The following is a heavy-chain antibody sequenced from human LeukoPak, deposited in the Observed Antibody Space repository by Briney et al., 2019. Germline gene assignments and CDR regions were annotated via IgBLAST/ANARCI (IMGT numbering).Heavy chain of an antibody. CDR1: GYTFTGYY. CDR2: INPNSGGT. D-gene: IGHD6-13*01. CDR3: ARAGIAAAGNDY. Sequence: ASVKVSCKASGYTFTGYYMHWVRQAPGQGLEWMGWINPNSGGTNYAQKLQGRVTMTTDTSTSTAYMELRSLRSDDTAVYYCARAGIAAAGNDYWGQGTLVTVSS. V-gene: IGHV1-2*02. J-gene: IGHJ4*02.